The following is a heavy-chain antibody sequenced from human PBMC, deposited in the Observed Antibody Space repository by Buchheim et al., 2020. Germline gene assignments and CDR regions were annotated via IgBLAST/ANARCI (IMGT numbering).Heavy chain of an antibody. CDR3: ARGGTAKDYYYYGMDV. CDR2: IWYDGSNK. Sequence: QVQLVESGGGVVQPGRSLRLSCAASGFTFSSYGMHWVRQAPGKGLEWVAVIWYDGSNKYYADSVQGRFTISRDNSKNTLYLQMNSLRAEDTAVYYCARGGTAKDYYYYGMDVWGQGTT. CDR1: GFTFSSYG. D-gene: IGHD5-18*01. J-gene: IGHJ6*02. V-gene: IGHV3-33*01.